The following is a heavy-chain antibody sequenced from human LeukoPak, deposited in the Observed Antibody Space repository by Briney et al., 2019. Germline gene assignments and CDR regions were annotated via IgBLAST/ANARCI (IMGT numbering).Heavy chain of an antibody. CDR3: VRVSSGRRPAFDI. D-gene: IGHD3-22*01. CDR1: GGSISSGGYY. CDR2: IYYSGST. Sequence: SQTLSLTCTVSGGSISSGGYYWSWIRQHPGKGLEWIGYIYYSGSTYYNPSLKSRVTISVDTSKNRFSLKLSSVTAADTAVYYCVRVSSGRRPAFDIWGQGTMVTVSS. J-gene: IGHJ3*02. V-gene: IGHV4-31*03.